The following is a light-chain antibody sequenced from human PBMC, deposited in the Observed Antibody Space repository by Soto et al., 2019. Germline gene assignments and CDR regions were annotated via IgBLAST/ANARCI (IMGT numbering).Light chain of an antibody. CDR2: GNS. Sequence: QSVLTQPPSVSGAPGQRVTISCTGSSSNIGAGYDVHWYQQLPGTAPKLLISGNSNRPSGVPDRFSGSKSGTSSSLAITGQEEEDEDDYCYPYDASIRSVVVFGGGTKLTVL. CDR3: PYDASIRSVVV. CDR1: SSNIGAGYD. V-gene: IGLV1-40*01. J-gene: IGLJ2*01.